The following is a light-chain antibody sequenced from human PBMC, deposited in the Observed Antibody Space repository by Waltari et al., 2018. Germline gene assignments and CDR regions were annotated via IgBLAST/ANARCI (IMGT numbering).Light chain of an antibody. CDR1: SSDFGVYTY. Sequence: QSALTQPASVSGSPGQSITIPCTGTSSDFGVYTYVSWYQQHPGKAPKLMIYDVSNRPSGVSNRFSGSKSGNTASLTISGLQAEDEADYYCSSYTSSSPYVFGTGTKVTVL. V-gene: IGLV2-14*03. J-gene: IGLJ1*01. CDR3: SSYTSSSPYV. CDR2: DVS.